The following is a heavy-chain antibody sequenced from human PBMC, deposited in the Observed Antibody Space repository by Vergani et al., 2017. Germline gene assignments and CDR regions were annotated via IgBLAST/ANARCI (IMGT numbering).Heavy chain of an antibody. CDR3: ANPPVPLGYYRGY. CDR2: ISGSGGST. Sequence: EVQLLESGGGLVQPGGSLRLSCAASGFTFSSYAMSWVRQAPGKGLEWVSAISGSGGSTYYADSVKGRFTISRDNSKNTLYLQMNSLRAEDTAVYYCANPPVPLGYYRGYWGQGTLVTVSS. D-gene: IGHD3-3*01. J-gene: IGHJ4*02. CDR1: GFTFSSYA. V-gene: IGHV3-23*01.